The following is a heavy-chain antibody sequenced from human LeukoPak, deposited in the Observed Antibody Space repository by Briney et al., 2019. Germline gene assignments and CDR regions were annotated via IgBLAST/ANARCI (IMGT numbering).Heavy chain of an antibody. CDR2: ISSSSTYI. V-gene: IGHV3-21*01. J-gene: IGHJ3*02. Sequence: GGPLRLSCAASGFPFSSYSMIWVRQAPGKALEWVSAISSSSTYIYYANSVKGRFTISRDNAKNSLFLQMNSLRAEDTAVYYCARDGSFDIWGQGTMVTVSS. CDR1: GFPFSSYS. CDR3: ARDGSFDI.